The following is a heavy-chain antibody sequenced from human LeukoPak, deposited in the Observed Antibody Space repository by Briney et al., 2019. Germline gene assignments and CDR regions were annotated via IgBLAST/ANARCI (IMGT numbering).Heavy chain of an antibody. CDR2: IYYSGST. D-gene: IGHD3-22*01. CDR1: GGSISSYY. J-gene: IGHJ4*02. Sequence: PSETLSLTCTVSGGSISSYYWSWIRQPPGKGLEWIGYIYYSGSTNYNPSLKSRVTISVDTSKNQFSLKLSSVTAADTAVYYCARGITMTRQSRNSRGPLDYWGQGTLVTVSS. V-gene: IGHV4-59*12. CDR3: ARGITMTRQSRNSRGPLDY.